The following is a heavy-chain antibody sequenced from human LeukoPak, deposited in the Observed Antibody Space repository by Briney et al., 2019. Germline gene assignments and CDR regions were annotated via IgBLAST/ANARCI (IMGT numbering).Heavy chain of an antibody. CDR2: FFVSGST. J-gene: IGHJ4*02. V-gene: IGHV4-39*01. CDR1: GGSISSSSDY. D-gene: IGHD6-25*01. Sequence: SETLSLTCTVSGGSISSSSDYWGWIRQAPGKGLEWIGSFFVSGSTHYNPSLRSRATLFVDTSKNQFSLKLTSMTAADAATYFCARQFPTAAADTRGYFDYWGQGTVVAVSS. CDR3: ARQFPTAAADTRGYFDY.